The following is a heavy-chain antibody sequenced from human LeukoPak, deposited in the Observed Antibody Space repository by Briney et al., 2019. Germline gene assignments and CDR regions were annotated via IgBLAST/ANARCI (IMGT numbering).Heavy chain of an antibody. D-gene: IGHD2-2*01. V-gene: IGHV3-30*02. CDR3: AKDRYVSPTARRGRESDY. J-gene: IGHJ4*02. CDR1: GFTFSGYG. CDR2: IRYDGSNK. Sequence: GGSLRLSCAASGFTFSGYGMHWVRQAPGKGLEWVAFIRYDGSNKFYAASVKGRFTISRDNSKNTLYLQMNTMRAKDTAVYYCAKDRYVSPTARRGRESDYWGQGTLVTVSS.